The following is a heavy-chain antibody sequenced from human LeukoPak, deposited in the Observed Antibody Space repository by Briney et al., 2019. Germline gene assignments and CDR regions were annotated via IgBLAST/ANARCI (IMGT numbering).Heavy chain of an antibody. V-gene: IGHV4-59*01. D-gene: IGHD3-3*01. Sequence: SETLSLTCTVSGGSISSYYWSWIRQPPGKGLEWIGYIYYSGSTNYNPSLKSRVTISVDTSKNQFSLKLSSVTAADTAVYYCARGTYDFWSGFYYYYGMDVWGQGTTVTVSS. J-gene: IGHJ6*02. CDR3: ARGTYDFWSGFYYYYGMDV. CDR2: IYYSGST. CDR1: GGSISSYY.